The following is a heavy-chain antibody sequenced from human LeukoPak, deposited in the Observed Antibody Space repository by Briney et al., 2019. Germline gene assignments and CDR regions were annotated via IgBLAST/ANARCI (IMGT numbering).Heavy chain of an antibody. CDR3: ARDMAEYSSSFPQNNWFDP. Sequence: ASVKVSCKASGYTFTSYYMHWVRQAPGQGLEWMGIINPSGGSTSYAQKLQGRVTMTTDTSTSTAYMELRSLRSDDTAVYYCARDMAEYSSSFPQNNWFDPWGQGTLVTVSS. V-gene: IGHV1-46*01. CDR1: GYTFTSYY. D-gene: IGHD6-6*01. J-gene: IGHJ5*02. CDR2: INPSGGST.